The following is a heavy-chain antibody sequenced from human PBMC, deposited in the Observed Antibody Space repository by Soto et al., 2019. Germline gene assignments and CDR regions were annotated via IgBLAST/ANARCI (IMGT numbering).Heavy chain of an antibody. CDR3: ARRAYSSSWYWFDP. CDR1: GFTFSSYS. Sequence: GGSLRLSWAASGFTFSSYSMNWVRQAPGKGLEWVSSISSSSSYIYYADSVKGRFTISRDNAKNSLYLQMNSLRAEDTAVYYCARRAYSSSWYWFDPRGQGTLVTVSS. CDR2: ISSSSSYI. V-gene: IGHV3-21*01. J-gene: IGHJ5*02. D-gene: IGHD6-13*01.